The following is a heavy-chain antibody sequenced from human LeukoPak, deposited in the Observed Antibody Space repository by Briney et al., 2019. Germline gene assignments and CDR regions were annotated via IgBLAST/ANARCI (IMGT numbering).Heavy chain of an antibody. Sequence: GTLRLSCAASGFTFSSYGMSWVRQAPGKGLEWVSAISGSGGSTYYADSVKGRFTISRDNSKNTLYLQMNSLRAEDTAVYYCAKDSSGYWYYFDYWGQGTLVTVSS. V-gene: IGHV3-23*01. CDR3: AKDSSGYWYYFDY. J-gene: IGHJ4*02. CDR1: GFTFSSYG. CDR2: ISGSGGST. D-gene: IGHD3-22*01.